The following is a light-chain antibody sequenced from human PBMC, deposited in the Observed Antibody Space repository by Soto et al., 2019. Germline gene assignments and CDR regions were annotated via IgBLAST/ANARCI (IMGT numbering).Light chain of an antibody. CDR3: QQYDSFHMYT. CDR1: QSISSW. J-gene: IGKJ2*01. Sequence: DIQMTQSPPTLSASVGDRVTITCRASQSISSWLAWYQQKPGKAPKLLIYDASNLEAGVPSRFTGAGSGTDFSFTISSLQPEDVATYFCQQYDSFHMYTFGQGTKVDIK. CDR2: DAS. V-gene: IGKV1-5*01.